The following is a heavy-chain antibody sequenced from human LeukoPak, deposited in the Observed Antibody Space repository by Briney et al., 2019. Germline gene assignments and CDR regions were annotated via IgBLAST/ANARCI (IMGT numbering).Heavy chain of an antibody. CDR3: ARGQQLLD. D-gene: IGHD6-13*01. V-gene: IGHV3-7*01. Sequence: GGSLRLSCAASGFTFSSDWMSWVRQAPGKGLEWVANIKQDGSEKYYVDSVKGRFTISRDNAKNSLYLQMNSLRAEDTAVYYCARGQQLLDWGQGTLVTVSS. CDR1: GFTFSSDW. CDR2: IKQDGSEK. J-gene: IGHJ4*02.